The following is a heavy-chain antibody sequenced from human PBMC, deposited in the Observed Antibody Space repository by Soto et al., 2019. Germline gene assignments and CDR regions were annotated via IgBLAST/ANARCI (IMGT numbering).Heavy chain of an antibody. J-gene: IGHJ4*02. CDR1: GDSFSSNRAA. CDR2: TYYRSRWYN. V-gene: IGHV6-1*01. CDR3: ARDRGGYGLFDY. D-gene: IGHD5-12*01. Sequence: SQTLSLTCAISGDSFSSNRAALNWFSPSPSRGLEWLGRTYYRSRWYNDYAVSVKSRITINPDTSKNQFSLHLNSGTPEDTAVYYCARDRGGYGLFDYWGQGTLVTVSS.